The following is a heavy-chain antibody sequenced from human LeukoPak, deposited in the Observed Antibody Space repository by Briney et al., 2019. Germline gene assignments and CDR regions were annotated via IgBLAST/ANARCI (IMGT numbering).Heavy chain of an antibody. V-gene: IGHV1-69*13. D-gene: IGHD5-24*01. CDR3: ARDRPGEGRWLQIDY. Sequence: GASVKVSCKASGYTFSSYAISWVRQAPGQGLEWMGGIIPIFGTANYAQKFQGRVTITADESTSTAYMELSSLRSEDTAVYYCARDRPGEGRWLQIDYWGQGTLVTVSS. CDR1: GYTFSSYA. CDR2: IIPIFGTA. J-gene: IGHJ4*02.